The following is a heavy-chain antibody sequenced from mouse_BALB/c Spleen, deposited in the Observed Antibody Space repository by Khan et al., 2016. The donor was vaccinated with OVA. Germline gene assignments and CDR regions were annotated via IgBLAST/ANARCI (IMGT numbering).Heavy chain of an antibody. CDR1: GFTFSNYA. Sequence: EVQLQESGGGLVKPGGSLKVSCAASGFTFSNYAMSWVRQTPEKRLEWVASISTGDTTYYPDSAKGRFTISRDNARNILYLQMSSLRSDDTAMYYCARDYWFVYWGQGTLVTVSA. CDR2: ISTGDTT. CDR3: ARDYWFVY. J-gene: IGHJ3*01. V-gene: IGHV5-6-5*01.